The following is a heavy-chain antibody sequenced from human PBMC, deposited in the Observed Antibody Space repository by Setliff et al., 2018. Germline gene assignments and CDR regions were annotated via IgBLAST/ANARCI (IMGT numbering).Heavy chain of an antibody. CDR3: ARDPNSSGDYWYFDL. J-gene: IGHJ2*01. D-gene: IGHD3-22*01. V-gene: IGHV3-21*01. CDR2: ISGSGSKI. Sequence: GGSLRPSCAASGFTFSSYAMSWVRQAPGKGLEWVSAISGSGSKIYYADSVKGRFTISRDNAKNSLDLQMNSLRAEDTAVDYCARDPNSSGDYWYFDLWGRRTLVTVCS. CDR1: GFTFSSYA.